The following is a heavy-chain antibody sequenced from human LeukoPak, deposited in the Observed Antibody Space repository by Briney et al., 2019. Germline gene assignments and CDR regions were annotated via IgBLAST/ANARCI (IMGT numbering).Heavy chain of an antibody. V-gene: IGHV4-34*01. Sequence: SETLSLTCAVYGGSFSGYYWSWIRQPPGKGLEWIGEINHSGSTNYNPSLKSRVTISVDTSKNQFSLKLSSVTAADTAVYYCAAGNLFPRFWVWDKKIRWRRFDYWGQGTLVTVSS. CDR1: GGSFSGYY. J-gene: IGHJ4*02. CDR2: INHSGST. CDR3: AAGNLFPRFWVWDKKIRWRRFDY. D-gene: IGHD3/OR15-3a*01.